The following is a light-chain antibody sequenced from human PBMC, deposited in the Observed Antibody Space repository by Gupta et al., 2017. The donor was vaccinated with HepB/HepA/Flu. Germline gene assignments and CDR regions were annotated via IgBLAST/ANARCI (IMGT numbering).Light chain of an antibody. CDR3: AAWDNSLSGYV. Sequence: SVLTQPPSASGTPGQRVTISCSGSSSNVGRDNVYWYQQLPGTAPNLLIYDDDRRPAGVPDRFSGAKSGTSASLTSSGLLSEDEADYYCAAWDNSLSGYVFGAGTWVTVL. V-gene: IGLV1-47*02. CDR2: DDD. J-gene: IGLJ1*01. CDR1: SSNVGRDN.